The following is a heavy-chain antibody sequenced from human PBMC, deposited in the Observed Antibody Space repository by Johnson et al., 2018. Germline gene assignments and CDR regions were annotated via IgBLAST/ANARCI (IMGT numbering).Heavy chain of an antibody. D-gene: IGHD1-26*01. Sequence: QVQLVQSGAEVKKPGSSVKVSCKASGGSFNSYTISWVRQASGQGLEWMGWMNPHSGDTGYAQKFQGRVTMTRDTSLSTAYMELSSLRSEDTAVYYCLSGSYYSFDLWGQGTMVTVSS. V-gene: IGHV1-8*01. CDR1: GGSFNSYT. CDR2: MNPHSGDT. CDR3: LSGSYYSFDL. J-gene: IGHJ3*01.